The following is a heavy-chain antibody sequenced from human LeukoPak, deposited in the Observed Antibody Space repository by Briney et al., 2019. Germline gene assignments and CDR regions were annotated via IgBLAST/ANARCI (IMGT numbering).Heavy chain of an antibody. Sequence: GASVKVSCKASGYTFTGYYMHWVRQAPGQGLEWMGWINPNSGGTNYAQKFQGRVTMTRDTSISTAYMELSRLRSDDTAVYYCARAKRCCSTSCYAGYYYYYYYMDVWGKGTTVTISS. CDR2: INPNSGGT. D-gene: IGHD2-2*01. CDR3: ARAKRCCSTSCYAGYYYYYYYMDV. J-gene: IGHJ6*03. CDR1: GYTFTGYY. V-gene: IGHV1-2*02.